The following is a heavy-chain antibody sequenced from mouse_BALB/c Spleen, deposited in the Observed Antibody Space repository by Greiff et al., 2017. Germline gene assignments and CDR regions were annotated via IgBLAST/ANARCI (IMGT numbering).Heavy chain of an antibody. CDR2: ISDGGSYT. J-gene: IGHJ4*01. V-gene: IGHV5-4*02. CDR3: AREGGNYAMDY. Sequence: EVKVVESGGGLVKPGGSLKLSCAASGFTFSDYYMYWVRQTPEKRLEWVATISDGGSYTYYPDSVKGRFTISRDNAKNNLYLQMSSLKSEDTAMYYCAREGGNYAMDYWGQGTSVTVSS. CDR1: GFTFSDYY. D-gene: IGHD1-1*02.